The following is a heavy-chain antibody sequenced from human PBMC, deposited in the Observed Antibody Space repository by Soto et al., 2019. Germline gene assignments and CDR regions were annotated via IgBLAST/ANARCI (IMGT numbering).Heavy chain of an antibody. D-gene: IGHD3-10*01. J-gene: IGHJ6*02. CDR2: IYWDDDK. Sequence: QITLKESGPALVKPTQTLTLTCTFSGFSLNTTGVSVGWIRQPPGKALEWLALIYWDDDKRYSPSLKSRLTITKDTSKNQVVLTLTNMDPVDTATYYCAPTMSSASGRYTAFCYYAMDVWGQGTTVTVSS. CDR3: APTMSSASGRYTAFCYYAMDV. V-gene: IGHV2-5*02. CDR1: GFSLNTTGVS.